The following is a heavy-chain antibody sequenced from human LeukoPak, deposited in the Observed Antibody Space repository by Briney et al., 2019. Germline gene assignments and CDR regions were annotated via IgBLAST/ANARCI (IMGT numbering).Heavy chain of an antibody. J-gene: IGHJ3*02. CDR1: GFSLSTSGMC. D-gene: IGHD6-6*01. Sequence: GPALVKPTQTLTLTCTFSGFSLSTSGMCVSWIRQPPGKALEWLARIDWDDDKYYSTSLKTRLTISKDTSKNQVVLTMTNMDPVDTATYYCARITAARLYAFDIWGQGTMVTVSS. V-gene: IGHV2-70*11. CDR3: ARITAARLYAFDI. CDR2: IDWDDDK.